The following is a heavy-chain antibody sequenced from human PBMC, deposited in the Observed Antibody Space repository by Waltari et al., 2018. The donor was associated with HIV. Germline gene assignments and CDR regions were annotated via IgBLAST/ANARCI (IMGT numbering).Heavy chain of an antibody. D-gene: IGHD3-10*01. J-gene: IGHJ4*02. Sequence: QLQLQESGPGLVKPSETLSLTCTVSGGSIDTSSYYWGWIRQPPGKGLEYIGNIYYDGSTSYNTPLKSRVTISIDTSKNQFSLKWTSVTAADTAVYYCARDPGRAAALDSWGQGTLVTVSS. CDR3: ARDPGRAAALDS. CDR2: IYYDGST. CDR1: GGSIDTSSYY. V-gene: IGHV4-39*07.